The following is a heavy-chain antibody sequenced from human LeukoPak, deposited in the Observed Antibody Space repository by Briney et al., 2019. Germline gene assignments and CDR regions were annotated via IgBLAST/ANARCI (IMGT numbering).Heavy chain of an antibody. Sequence: GASVKVSCKASGYTFTSYDINWVRQATGRGLEWMGWMNPNSGNTGYAQKFQGRVTMTRNTSISTAYMELSSLRSEDTAVYYCARVTSSGWYYYYYGMDVWGQGTTVTVSS. J-gene: IGHJ6*02. CDR2: MNPNSGNT. CDR1: GYTFTSYD. D-gene: IGHD6-19*01. V-gene: IGHV1-8*01. CDR3: ARVTSSGWYYYYYGMDV.